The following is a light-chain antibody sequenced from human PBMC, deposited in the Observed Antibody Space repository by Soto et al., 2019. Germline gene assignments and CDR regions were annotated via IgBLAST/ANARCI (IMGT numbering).Light chain of an antibody. CDR1: QSVSSNY. CDR3: QQYGISPWT. CDR2: GAS. V-gene: IGKV3-20*01. J-gene: IGKJ1*01. Sequence: EIVLTQSPGTLSLSPGERATLSCRASQSVSSNYLAWYQQKPGQAPRLLIYGASSRATGIPDRFSGSGSGTDFTLTIARLEPEYFAVYYCQQYGISPWTFGQGTKVDIK.